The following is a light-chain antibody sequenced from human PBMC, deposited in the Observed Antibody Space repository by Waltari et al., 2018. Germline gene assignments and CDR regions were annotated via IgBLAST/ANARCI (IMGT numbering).Light chain of an antibody. CDR3: CSYAGNYIWV. CDR1: SRDIGRYEF. Sequence: QSALTQPASVSGSPGQSVTIPCTGSSRDIGRYEFVPRYQQHPGNAPKLIICDVSKRPSGVSDRFSGSKSGDTASLTISGLQFEDEADYYCCSYAGNYIWVFGGGTRLTVL. CDR2: DVS. V-gene: IGLV2-23*02. J-gene: IGLJ3*02.